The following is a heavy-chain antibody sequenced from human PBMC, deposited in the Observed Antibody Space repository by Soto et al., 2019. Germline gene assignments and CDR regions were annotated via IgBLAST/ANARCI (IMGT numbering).Heavy chain of an antibody. CDR2: INPSGST. J-gene: IGHJ4*02. V-gene: IGHV1-46*03. D-gene: IGHD2-15*01. CDR3: ARVYCSGGSCYSIDY. CDR1: GYTFTSYY. Sequence: QVQLVQSGAEVKKPGASVKVSCKASGYTFTSYYMHWVRQAPGQGLEWMGIINPSGSTSYAQKFQGRVTMTRDTATRTGYRELSSLRSEDTAVYNCARVYCSGGSCYSIDYWGQGTLVTVSS.